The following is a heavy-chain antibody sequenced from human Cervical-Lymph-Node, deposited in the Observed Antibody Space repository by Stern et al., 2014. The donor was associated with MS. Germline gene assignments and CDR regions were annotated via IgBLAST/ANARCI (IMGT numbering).Heavy chain of an antibody. CDR1: GFTFDDYA. D-gene: IGHD2-15*01. V-gene: IGHV3-9*01. J-gene: IGHJ3*02. CDR3: AKDIAVARRGAFDI. Sequence: QLVESGGDLVQPGRSLRLSCAASGFTFDDYAIHWVRQAPGKGLEWVSSVSWNSGTIAYADSVKGRFTISRDNAENSVYLQMNSLRPEDTAFYYCAKDIAVARRGAFDIWGQGTMVTVSS. CDR2: VSWNSGTI.